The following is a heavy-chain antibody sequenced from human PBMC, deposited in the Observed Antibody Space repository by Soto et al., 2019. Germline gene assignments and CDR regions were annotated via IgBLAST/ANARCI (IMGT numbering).Heavy chain of an antibody. Sequence: EVQLVESGGGLVQPGGSLRLSCVASGFTFRSYSLNWVRQAPGKGLEWVSYISSSSGTIYYADSVKGRFTNSRDNAENSLYLQMNSLRDDDTAVYYCAREDPWSANADDMDVWGQGTTVTVSS. CDR3: AREDPWSANADDMDV. J-gene: IGHJ6*02. V-gene: IGHV3-48*02. CDR2: ISSSSGTI. D-gene: IGHD3-3*01. CDR1: GFTFRSYS.